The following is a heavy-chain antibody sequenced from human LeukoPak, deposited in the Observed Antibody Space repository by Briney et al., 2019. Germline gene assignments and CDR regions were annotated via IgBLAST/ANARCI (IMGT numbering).Heavy chain of an antibody. V-gene: IGHV3-11*04. Sequence: GESLRLSCAASGFTFSDYYMSWIRQAPGKGLEWASYISSSGSTIYYADSVKGRFTISRDNAKNSLYLQMNSLRAEDTAVYYCASGGIVVVPAAMPNWFDPWGQGTLVTVSS. CDR1: GFTFSDYY. D-gene: IGHD2-2*01. CDR2: ISSSGSTI. CDR3: ASGGIVVVPAAMPNWFDP. J-gene: IGHJ5*02.